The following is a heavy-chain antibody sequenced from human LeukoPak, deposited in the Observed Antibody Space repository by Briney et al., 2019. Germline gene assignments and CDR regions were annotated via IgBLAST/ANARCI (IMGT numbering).Heavy chain of an antibody. V-gene: IGHV3-23*01. CDR1: GFTFSSYA. CDR3: AKAYCSSTSCYYVFDY. J-gene: IGHJ4*02. D-gene: IGHD2-2*01. Sequence: PGASLRLSCAASGFTFSSYAMSWVRQAPGKGLEWVSTISGSGGSTYYADSVKGRFTISRDNSKNTLYLLMNSLRAEDTAVYYCAKAYCSSTSCYYVFDYWGQGTLVTVSS. CDR2: ISGSGGST.